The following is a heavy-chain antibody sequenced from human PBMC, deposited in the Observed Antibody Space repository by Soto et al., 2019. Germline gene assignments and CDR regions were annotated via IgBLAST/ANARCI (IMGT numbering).Heavy chain of an antibody. CDR1: GDSISSPNW. CDR3: AREGFDHRPDY. Sequence: QVQLQESGPGLVKPSETLSLTCAVSGDSISSPNWWSWYRQPPGKGLELIGEMFASGSSNYNPSLNGRVTISLDTSKNHFSLKLTSLAAADTAIYYCAREGFDHRPDYWGQGIPVTASS. J-gene: IGHJ4*02. V-gene: IGHV4-4*02. CDR2: MFASGSS.